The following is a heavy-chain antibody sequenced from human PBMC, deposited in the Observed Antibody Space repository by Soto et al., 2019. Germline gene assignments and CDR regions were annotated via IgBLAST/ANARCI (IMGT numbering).Heavy chain of an antibody. CDR2: MNPKSGNT. CDR1: GYTFTSYD. CDR3: ARRRPSPPWSSSWANNWFDP. Sequence: ASVKVSCKASGYTFTSYDINWVRQATGQGLEWMGWMNPKSGNTGYAQKFQGRVPMTRKTSISTAYMKLSSLRSEDTAVYYCARRRPSPPWSSSWANNWFDPWGQGTLVTVSS. J-gene: IGHJ5*02. V-gene: IGHV1-8*01. D-gene: IGHD6-13*01.